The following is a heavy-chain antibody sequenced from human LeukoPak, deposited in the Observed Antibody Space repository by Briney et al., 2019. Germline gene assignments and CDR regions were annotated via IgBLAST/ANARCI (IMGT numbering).Heavy chain of an antibody. Sequence: SETLSLTCTVSGGSISSSSYYWGWIRQPPGKGLEWIGSIYYSGSTNYNPSLKSRVTISLDTSKNQFFLKLSSVTAADTAVYYCAASQAAFGTYAFHIWGQGTMVTVSS. V-gene: IGHV4-39*07. J-gene: IGHJ3*02. D-gene: IGHD6-13*01. CDR2: IYYSGST. CDR1: GGSISSSSYY. CDR3: AASQAAFGTYAFHI.